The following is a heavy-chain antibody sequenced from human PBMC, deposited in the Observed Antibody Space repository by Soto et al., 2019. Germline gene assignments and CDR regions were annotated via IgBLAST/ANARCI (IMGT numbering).Heavy chain of an antibody. CDR3: ARDDRYGDYPYNWLDP. V-gene: IGHV3-30-3*01. CDR2: ISYDGSNK. J-gene: IGHJ5*02. D-gene: IGHD4-17*01. Sequence: GGSLRLSCAASGFTFSSYAIHWVRQAPGKGMEWMAVISYDGSNKYYADSVKGRFTISRDNSKNTLYLQMNSLRAEDTAVYYCARDDRYGDYPYNWLDPWGQGTLVTVSS. CDR1: GFTFSSYA.